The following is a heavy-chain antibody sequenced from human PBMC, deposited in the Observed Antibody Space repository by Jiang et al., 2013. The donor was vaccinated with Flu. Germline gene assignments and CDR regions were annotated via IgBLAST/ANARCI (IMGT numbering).Heavy chain of an antibody. CDR3: ARGYGSGWYWAV. D-gene: IGHD6-19*01. Sequence: DYAVSVKSRITINADTSKNQVSLHLNSVTPDDTAVYYCARGYGSGWYWAVWGQGTLVAVSS. J-gene: IGHJ4*02. V-gene: IGHV6-1*01.